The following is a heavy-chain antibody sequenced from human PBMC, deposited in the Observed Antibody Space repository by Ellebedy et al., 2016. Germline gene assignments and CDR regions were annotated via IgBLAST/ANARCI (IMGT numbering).Heavy chain of an antibody. CDR2: INQDGSER. CDR1: GFTFNSYW. J-gene: IGHJ4*02. V-gene: IGHV3-7*01. Sequence: GESLKISCAASGFTFNSYWMNWVRQAPGKGLEWVANINQDGSERYYADSVKGRFVISRDNARHSLDLQLNSLRVEDTAIYYCARALDKWGQGVLVTVSS. CDR3: ARALDK.